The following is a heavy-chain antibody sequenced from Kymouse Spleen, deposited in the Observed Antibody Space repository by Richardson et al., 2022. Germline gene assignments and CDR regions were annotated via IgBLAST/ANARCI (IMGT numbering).Heavy chain of an antibody. J-gene: IGHJ4*02. D-gene: IGHD2-2*02. Sequence: QVQLVESGGGVVQPGRSLRLSCAASGFTFSSYGMHWVRQAPGKGLEWVAVISYDGSNKYYADSVKGRFTISRDNSKNTLYLQMNSLRAEDTAVYYCAKGYCSSTSCYGGFDYWGQGTLVTVSS. CDR2: ISYDGSNK. CDR3: AKGYCSSTSCYGGFDY. V-gene: IGHV3-30*18. CDR1: GFTFSSYG.